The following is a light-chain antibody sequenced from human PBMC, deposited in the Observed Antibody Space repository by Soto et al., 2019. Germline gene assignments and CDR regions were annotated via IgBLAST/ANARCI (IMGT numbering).Light chain of an antibody. Sequence: IQMTQSPSTLSGSVGDRVTIICRASHNIERWMAWYQQKPGKAPSLLIFDASTLHSGVPSRFSGSGSGTEFTLTISSLQPDDFATYYCQQFANSWTFGQGTKVDIK. CDR2: DAS. J-gene: IGKJ1*01. V-gene: IGKV1-5*02. CDR3: QQFANSWT. CDR1: HNIERW.